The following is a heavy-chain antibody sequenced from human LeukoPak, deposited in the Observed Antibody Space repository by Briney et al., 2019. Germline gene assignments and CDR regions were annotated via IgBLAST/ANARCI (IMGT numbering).Heavy chain of an antibody. CDR1: GYTFIGYS. CDR3: AREYGGNPGLFGY. Sequence: ASVKVSCKASGYTFIGYSISWVRRAPGHGLELMGWITPYNGNTNYVQNFQGRVTMTTDTSTSTAYMELRSLRSDDTAVYYCAREYGGNPGLFGYWGQGTLVTVSS. CDR2: ITPYNGNT. V-gene: IGHV1-18*01. J-gene: IGHJ4*02. D-gene: IGHD4-23*01.